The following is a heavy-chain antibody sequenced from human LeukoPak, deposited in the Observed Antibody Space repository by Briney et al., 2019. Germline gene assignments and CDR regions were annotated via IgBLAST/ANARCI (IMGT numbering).Heavy chain of an antibody. CDR1: GFTFSTYA. V-gene: IGHV3-23*01. CDR3: ARRYCSGGSCYYGY. Sequence: GGSLRLSCAASGFTFSTYAMSWVRQAPGKGLEWVSAITASGANTYYADSVKGRFTISRDNSKNTLYLQMNSLRAEDTAVYYCARRYCSGGSCYYGYWGQGTQVTVSS. D-gene: IGHD2-15*01. CDR2: ITASGANT. J-gene: IGHJ4*02.